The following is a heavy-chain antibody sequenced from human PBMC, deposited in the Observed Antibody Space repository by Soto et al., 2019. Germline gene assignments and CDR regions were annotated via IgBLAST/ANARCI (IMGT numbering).Heavy chain of an antibody. CDR3: ARTVSRYYYDSSGYDY. CDR2: INAGNGNT. Sequence: ASLKVSCKASGYTFTSYAMHWARQAPGQRLEWMGWINAGNGNTKYSQKFQGRVTITRDTSASTAYMELSSLRSEDTAVYYCARTVSRYYYDSSGYDYWGQGTLVTVSS. D-gene: IGHD3-22*01. V-gene: IGHV1-3*01. J-gene: IGHJ4*02. CDR1: GYTFTSYA.